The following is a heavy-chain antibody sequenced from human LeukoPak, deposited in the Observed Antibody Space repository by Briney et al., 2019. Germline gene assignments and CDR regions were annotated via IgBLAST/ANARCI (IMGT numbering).Heavy chain of an antibody. Sequence: ASVQVSCKASGYPFTDSHLYSIHWVRQAPGQGLQWLGWINPNTGGTSYAQKFQGRVTMTRDTSISTAYMQLNRLTSDDTAVYYCAGEPVAAAMGTLSGAWGQGTLVTVSS. V-gene: IGHV1-2*02. CDR1: GYPFTDSHLYS. CDR3: AGEPVAAAMGTLSGA. J-gene: IGHJ5*02. D-gene: IGHD5-18*01. CDR2: INPNTGGT.